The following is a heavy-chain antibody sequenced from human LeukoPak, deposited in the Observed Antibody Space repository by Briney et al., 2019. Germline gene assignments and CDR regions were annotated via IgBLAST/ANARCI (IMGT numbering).Heavy chain of an antibody. V-gene: IGHV1-46*01. D-gene: IGHD3-22*01. CDR1: GGTFSSYA. CDR3: ARVKPNYYDSSAYGTFDI. Sequence: GASVKVSCKASGGTFSSYAISWVRQAPGQGLEWMGIINPSGGSTSYAQKFQGRVTMTRDTSTSTVYMELSSLRSEDTAVHYCARVKPNYYDSSAYGTFDIWGQGTMVTVSS. CDR2: INPSGGST. J-gene: IGHJ3*02.